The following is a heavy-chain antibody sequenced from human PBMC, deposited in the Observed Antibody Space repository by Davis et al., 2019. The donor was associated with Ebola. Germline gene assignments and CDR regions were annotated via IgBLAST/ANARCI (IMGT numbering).Heavy chain of an antibody. CDR3: AKSGLSFGVVKYHYGMDV. CDR1: GFTFSSFS. Sequence: GESLKISCAASGFTFSSFSMFWVRQAPGKGLEWVAIISYDETDKLYADSVKGRFTISRDNSKKTLYLQMNSLKAEDTAVYYCAKSGLSFGVVKYHYGMDVWGKGTTVTVSS. V-gene: IGHV3-30*04. J-gene: IGHJ6*04. D-gene: IGHD3-3*01. CDR2: ISYDETDK.